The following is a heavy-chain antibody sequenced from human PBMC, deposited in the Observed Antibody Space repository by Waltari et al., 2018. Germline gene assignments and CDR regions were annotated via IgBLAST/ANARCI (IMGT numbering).Heavy chain of an antibody. Sequence: EVQLVESGGVVVQPGGSLRLSCAASGFTFDDYAMHWVRQAPGKGLEWVSLISWDGGSTYYADSVKGRFTISRDNSKNSLYLQMNSLRAEDTALYYCAKDHSPPWKQWLGGFDYWGQGTLVTVSS. CDR2: ISWDGGST. J-gene: IGHJ4*02. D-gene: IGHD6-19*01. CDR1: GFTFDDYA. V-gene: IGHV3-43D*04. CDR3: AKDHSPPWKQWLGGFDY.